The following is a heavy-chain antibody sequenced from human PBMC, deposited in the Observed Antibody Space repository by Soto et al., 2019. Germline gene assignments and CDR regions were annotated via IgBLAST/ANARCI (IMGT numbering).Heavy chain of an antibody. Sequence: SETLSLTCTVSGGSISTYYWSWIRQPPGKGLEWIGYVYYSGTTNYNPSLKSRVTISVDTSKNQLSLKLGSVTAADTAVYYCARARGYNGYDFDYWGQGTLVTVSS. CDR1: GGSISTYY. D-gene: IGHD5-12*01. CDR3: ARARGYNGYDFDY. V-gene: IGHV4-59*01. CDR2: VYYSGTT. J-gene: IGHJ4*02.